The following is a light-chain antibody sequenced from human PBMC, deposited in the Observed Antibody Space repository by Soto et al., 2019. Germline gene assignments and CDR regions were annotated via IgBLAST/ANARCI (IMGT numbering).Light chain of an antibody. CDR1: SSDIGAYNY. V-gene: IGLV2-8*01. CDR3: SSYAGSNDRWV. Sequence: QSALTQPPSASGSPGQSVTISCTGTSSDIGAYNYVSWYQQHPGKAPKLMIHEVSKRPSGVPDRFSGSKSGNTASLTVSGLQAEDEADYYCSSYAGSNDRWVFSGGTKLTVL. J-gene: IGLJ3*02. CDR2: EVS.